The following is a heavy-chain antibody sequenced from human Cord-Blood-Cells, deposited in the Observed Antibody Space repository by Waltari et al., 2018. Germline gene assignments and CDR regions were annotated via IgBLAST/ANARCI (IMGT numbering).Heavy chain of an antibody. J-gene: IGHJ4*02. CDR2: IYYSGST. D-gene: IGHD3-22*01. Sequence: QVQLQASGPGLVQPSATLSLTCTVSGGSISSYYWSWIRQPPGKGLEWIGYIYYSGSTNYNPSLKSRVTISVDTSKNQFSLKLSSVTAADTAVYYCAREGSGYLDYWGQGTLVTVSS. CDR1: GGSISSYY. V-gene: IGHV4-59*01. CDR3: AREGSGYLDY.